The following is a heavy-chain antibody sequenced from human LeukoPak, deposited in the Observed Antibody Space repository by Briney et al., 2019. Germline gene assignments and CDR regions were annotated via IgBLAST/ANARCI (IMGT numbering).Heavy chain of an antibody. D-gene: IGHD3-3*01. V-gene: IGHV3-23*01. CDR2: ISGRGGST. Sequence: GASLRLSCAASGFTFNTYAMSWVRQAPGKGLEWVSGISGRGGSTYYADSVKGRFTISRDSSKNTLYLQMNSLRAEDTAVYYCAKVGYDSWAIDYWGQGTLVTVSS. CDR3: AKVGYDSWAIDY. J-gene: IGHJ4*02. CDR1: GFTFNTYA.